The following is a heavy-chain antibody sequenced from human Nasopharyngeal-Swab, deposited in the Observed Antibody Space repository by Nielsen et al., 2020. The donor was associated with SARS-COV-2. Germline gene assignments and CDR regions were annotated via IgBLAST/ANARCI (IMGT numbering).Heavy chain of an antibody. D-gene: IGHD2-21*02. CDR2: IIPIFGTA. CDR3: ARGPFLAHCGGDCYGAFDI. J-gene: IGHJ3*02. CDR1: GGTFSSYA. V-gene: IGHV1-69*13. Sequence: SVKVSCKASGGTFSSYAISWVRQAPGQGLEWMGGIIPIFGTANYAQKFQGRVTITADESTSTAYMELSSLRSEDTAVYYCARGPFLAHCGGDCYGAFDIWGQGTMVTVSS.